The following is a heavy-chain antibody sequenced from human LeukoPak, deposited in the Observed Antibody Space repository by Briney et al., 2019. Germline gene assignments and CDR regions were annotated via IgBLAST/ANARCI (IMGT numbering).Heavy chain of an antibody. CDR2: ISGSGGST. V-gene: IGHV3-23*01. CDR3: AKVGIQLYYFDY. CDR1: EFTFSSYA. Sequence: GGSLRLSCAASEFTFSSYAMSWVRQAPGKGLEWVSAISGSGGSTYYADSVKGRFTISRDNSKNTLYLQMNSLRAEDTAVYYCAKVGIQLYYFDYWGQGTLVTVSS. D-gene: IGHD5-18*01. J-gene: IGHJ4*02.